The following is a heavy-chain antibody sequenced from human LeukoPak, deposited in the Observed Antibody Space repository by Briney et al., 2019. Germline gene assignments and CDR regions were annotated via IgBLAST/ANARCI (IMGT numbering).Heavy chain of an antibody. CDR1: GFSFRTYW. V-gene: IGHV3-7*05. Sequence: GGSLRLSCAASGFSFRTYWMTWVRQAPGKGLEWVANIKPDGSEKYYVDSVKGRFTISRDNAKNSLYLQMNSLRAEDTAVYYCARGDLYGSGSPEFCFDYWGQGTLVTVSS. D-gene: IGHD3-10*01. CDR2: IKPDGSEK. CDR3: ARGDLYGSGSPEFCFDY. J-gene: IGHJ4*02.